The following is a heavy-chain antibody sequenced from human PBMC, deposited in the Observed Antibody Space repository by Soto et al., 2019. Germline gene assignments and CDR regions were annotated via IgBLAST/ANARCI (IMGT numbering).Heavy chain of an antibody. CDR1: GYTFTSYG. Sequence: ASVKVSCKASGYTFTSYGISWVRQAPGQGLEWMGWISAYNGNTNYAQKLQGRVTMTTDTSTSTAYMELRSLRSDDTAVYYCARDPYRIAARPLNFGPNWFDPWGQGTLVTVSS. CDR3: ARDPYRIAARPLNFGPNWFDP. D-gene: IGHD6-6*01. V-gene: IGHV1-18*04. J-gene: IGHJ5*02. CDR2: ISAYNGNT.